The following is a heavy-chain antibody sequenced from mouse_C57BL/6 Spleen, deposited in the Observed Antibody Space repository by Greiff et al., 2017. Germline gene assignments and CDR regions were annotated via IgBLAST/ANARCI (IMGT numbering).Heavy chain of an antibody. CDR2: ISSGGDYI. CDR1: GFTFSSYA. D-gene: IGHD1-1*01. CDR3: TREGTYYYGSLPYAMDY. V-gene: IGHV5-9-1*02. J-gene: IGHJ4*01. Sequence: EVKLMESGEGLVKPGGSLKLSCAASGFTFSSYAMSWVRQTPEKRLEWVAYISSGGDYIYYADTVKGRFTISRDNARNTLYLQMSSLKSEDTAMYYCTREGTYYYGSLPYAMDYWGQGTSVTVSS.